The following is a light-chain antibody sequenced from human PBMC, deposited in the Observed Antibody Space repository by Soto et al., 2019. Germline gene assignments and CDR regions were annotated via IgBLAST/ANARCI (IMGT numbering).Light chain of an antibody. J-gene: IGKJ5*01. CDR1: KSVNSNY. V-gene: IGKV3-20*01. CDR2: GAS. Sequence: EIVLTQSPDLVSLSSVARAPLSCMASKSVNSNYLAWFQQHPGQPPRLLIFGASSRAIGIPDRFSGSGTETDFTLSITRLEPEDFGVYYCQLYGRSPFNVGQGTRLEIK. CDR3: QLYGRSPFN.